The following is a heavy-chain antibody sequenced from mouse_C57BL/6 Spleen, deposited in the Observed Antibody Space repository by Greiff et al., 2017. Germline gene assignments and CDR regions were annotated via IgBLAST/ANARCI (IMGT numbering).Heavy chain of an antibody. Sequence: EVMLVESGGDLVKPGGSLKLSCAASGFTFSSYGMSWVRQTPDKRLEWVATISSGGSYTYYPDSVKGRFTISRDNAKNTLYLQMSSLKSEDTAMYYCASPLSDYDGVPFAYWGQGTLVTVSA. D-gene: IGHD2-4*01. CDR1: GFTFSSYG. V-gene: IGHV5-6*01. CDR2: ISSGGSYT. J-gene: IGHJ3*01. CDR3: ASPLSDYDGVPFAY.